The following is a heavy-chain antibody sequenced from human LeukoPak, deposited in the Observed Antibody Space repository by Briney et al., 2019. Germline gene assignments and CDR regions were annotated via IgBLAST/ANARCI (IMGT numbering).Heavy chain of an antibody. CDR1: GGSISSYY. D-gene: IGHD5-12*01. CDR2: IYYSGGT. V-gene: IGHV4-59*01. CDR3: ASIDGGYDSFAFDI. Sequence: SETLSLTCTVSGGSISSYYWSWIRQPPGKGLEWIGYIYYSGGTNYNPSLKSRVTISVDTSKNQFSLKLSSVTAADTAVYYCASIDGGYDSFAFDIWGQGTMVTVSS. J-gene: IGHJ3*02.